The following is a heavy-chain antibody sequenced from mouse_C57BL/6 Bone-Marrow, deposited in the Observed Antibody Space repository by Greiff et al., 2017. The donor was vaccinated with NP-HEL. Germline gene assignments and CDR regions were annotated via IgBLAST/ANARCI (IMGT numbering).Heavy chain of an antibody. CDR2: IDPSDSYT. D-gene: IGHD1-1*01. CDR3: ARGVTTVVAHYAMDY. J-gene: IGHJ4*01. Sequence: QVQLKQPGAELVRPGTSVKLSCKASGYTFTSYWMHWVKQRPGQGLEWIGVIDPSDSYTNYNQKFKGKATLTVDTSSSTAYMQLSSLTSEDSAVYYCARGVTTVVAHYAMDYWGQGTSVTVSS. CDR1: GYTFTSYW. V-gene: IGHV1-59*01.